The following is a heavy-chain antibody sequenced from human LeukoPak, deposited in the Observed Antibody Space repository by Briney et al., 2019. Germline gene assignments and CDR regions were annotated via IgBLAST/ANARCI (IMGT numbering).Heavy chain of an antibody. J-gene: IGHJ4*02. CDR2: VSHDGTKR. CDR1: GFSFSDYG. D-gene: IGHD4-23*01. V-gene: IGHV3-30*03. Sequence: EGSLRLSCAASGFSFSDYGMHWVRLAPGKGLECVALVSHDGTKRDYGESVKGRFTISRDNSANSVYLQMDSLTIDDTAVYFCARDWARGNSYYFDYWGQGTLVTVSS. CDR3: ARDWARGNSYYFDY.